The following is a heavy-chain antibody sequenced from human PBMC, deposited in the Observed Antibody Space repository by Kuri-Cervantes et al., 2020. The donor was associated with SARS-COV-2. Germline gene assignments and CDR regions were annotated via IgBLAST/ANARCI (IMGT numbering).Heavy chain of an antibody. J-gene: IGHJ4*02. Sequence: SVKVSCKASGYTFTDYYMHWVRQAPGQGLEWMGGIIPIFGTANYAQKFQGRVTITADESTSTAYMELSSLRSEDTAVYYCASHQQGGSSWHTARYFDYWGQGTLVTVSS. CDR1: GYTFTDYY. CDR2: IIPIFGTA. V-gene: IGHV1-69*13. CDR3: ASHQQGGSSWHTARYFDY. D-gene: IGHD6-13*01.